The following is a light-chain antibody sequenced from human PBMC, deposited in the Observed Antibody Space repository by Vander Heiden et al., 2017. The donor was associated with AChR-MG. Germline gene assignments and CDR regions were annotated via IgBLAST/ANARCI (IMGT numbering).Light chain of an antibody. CDR2: GAS. Sequence: ENVLTQSPGTLSLSPGERATFSRWASQSVSSSYLAWYQQKPGQAPRLLIYGASSRATGIPDRFSGSGSGTDFTLTISRLEPEDFAVYYCQQYGSSPRTFGQGTKVEIK. CDR3: QQYGSSPRT. CDR1: QSVSSSY. J-gene: IGKJ1*01. V-gene: IGKV3-20*01.